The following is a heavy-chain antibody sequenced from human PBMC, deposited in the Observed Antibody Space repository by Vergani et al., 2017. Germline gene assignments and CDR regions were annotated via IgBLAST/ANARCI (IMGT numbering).Heavy chain of an antibody. CDR2: VFHSGSA. D-gene: IGHD6-19*01. J-gene: IGHJ5*02. CDR1: GYSISRGYY. CDR3: ARLSVADNWFDP. Sequence: QVQLQESGPGLVKPSETLSLTCSVSGYSISRGYYWGWIRQPPGKGLEWIATVFHSGSAYYNPSLKSRVTISVDTSKNQFSLKLSSVTAADTAVYYCARLSVADNWFDPWGQGTLVTVSS. V-gene: IGHV4-38-2*02.